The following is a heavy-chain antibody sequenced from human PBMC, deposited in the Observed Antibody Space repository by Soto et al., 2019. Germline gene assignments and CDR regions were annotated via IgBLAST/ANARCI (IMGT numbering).Heavy chain of an antibody. D-gene: IGHD3-9*01. CDR3: ARDGGLRYFDWFHFDY. CDR1: GGSIRSSTYY. V-gene: IGHV4-39*02. Sequence: SETLSLTCTVSGGSIRSSTYYWGWIRQPPGKGLEWIGSIYYSGSTHYNPSLKSRVTMSVDMSTNQFSLKLNSVTAEDTAVYYCARDGGLRYFDWFHFDYWGQGTLVTVSS. CDR2: IYYSGST. J-gene: IGHJ4*02.